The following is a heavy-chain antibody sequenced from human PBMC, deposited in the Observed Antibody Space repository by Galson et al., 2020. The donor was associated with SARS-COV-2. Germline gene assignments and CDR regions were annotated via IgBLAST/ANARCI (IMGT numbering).Heavy chain of an antibody. Sequence: GEYLKISCGASGFALSNYWMHWVRQAPGKGLVWVSRIKRDGSNISYAAPVKGRFTISRDKAKNTLYLQMNSLRSEDTALYYCAGALAIWCQGTLVTVYS. V-gene: IGHV3-74*01. CDR3: AGALAI. CDR2: IKRDGSNI. J-gene: IGHJ4*02. CDR1: GFALSNYW.